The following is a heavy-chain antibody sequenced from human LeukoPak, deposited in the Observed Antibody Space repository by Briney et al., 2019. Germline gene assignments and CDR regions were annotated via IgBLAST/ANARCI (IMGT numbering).Heavy chain of an antibody. J-gene: IGHJ4*02. CDR2: ISGSGGST. D-gene: IGHD1-14*01. CDR1: GFTFSSYA. CDR3: APNPNRLGY. V-gene: IGHV3-23*01. Sequence: PGGSLRLSCAASGFTFSSYAMSWVRQAPGRGLEWVSAISGSGGSTYYADSVKGRLTISRDNSKNTLYLQMNSLRAEDTAVYYCAPNPNRLGYWGQGTLVTVSS.